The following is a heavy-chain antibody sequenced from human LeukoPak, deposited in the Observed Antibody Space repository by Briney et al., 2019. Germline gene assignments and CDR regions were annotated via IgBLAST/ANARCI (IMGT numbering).Heavy chain of an antibody. D-gene: IGHD3-22*01. J-gene: IGHJ4*02. CDR1: GYTFTSYA. Sequence: ASVKVSCKASGYTFTSYAMSWVRQAPGQGLEWMGWININTGNPTYAQGFTGRFVFSLDTSVSTAYLQISSLKAEDTTVYHCARDWWGYDSSGPRPAFDYWGQGTLVTVSS. CDR3: ARDWWGYDSSGPRPAFDY. V-gene: IGHV7-4-1*02. CDR2: ININTGNP.